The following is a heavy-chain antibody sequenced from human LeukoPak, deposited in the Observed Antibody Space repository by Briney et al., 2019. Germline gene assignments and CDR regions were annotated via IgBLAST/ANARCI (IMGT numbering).Heavy chain of an antibody. V-gene: IGHV1-69*05. J-gene: IGHJ5*02. CDR1: GGTFISYA. Sequence: ASVKVSCKASGGTFISYAISWVRQAPGQGLEWMGGIIPIFGTANYAQKFQGRVTITTDESTSTAYMQLSSLRSEDTAVYYCTRGGSSGPEGWFDPWAQGTLVTVSS. CDR3: TRGGSSGPEGWFDP. D-gene: IGHD6-19*01. CDR2: IIPIFGTA.